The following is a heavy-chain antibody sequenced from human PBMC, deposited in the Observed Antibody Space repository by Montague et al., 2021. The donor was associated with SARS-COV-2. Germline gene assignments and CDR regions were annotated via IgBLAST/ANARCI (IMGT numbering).Heavy chain of an antibody. Sequence: PALVKPIQTLTLTCTFSGFSLRSDDEGVAWIRQSPGQALEWLAVIYWNGDKRYSTSLQRRLTITKYTSENQVVLTMTNMDPVDTATYYCAHRGMIRGLIFDYWGQGTLVTVSS. J-gene: IGHJ4*02. CDR1: GFSLRSDDEG. CDR3: AHRGMIRGLIFDY. CDR2: IYWNGDK. V-gene: IGHV2-5*01. D-gene: IGHD3-10*01.